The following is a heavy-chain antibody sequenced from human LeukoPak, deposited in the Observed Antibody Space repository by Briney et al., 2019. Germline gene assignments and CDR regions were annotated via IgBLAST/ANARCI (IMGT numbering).Heavy chain of an antibody. V-gene: IGHV3-30-3*01. J-gene: IGHJ4*02. CDR3: ARKRPNYFVY. CDR1: EFAFCTYN. Sequence: GGSPRLSSAASEFAFCTYNMNWGGQSPGQELEWVGVISYDGSNKYPADYVKGRFTISRDNSKNTLYLQMISLRDEDTAVYYCARKRPNYFVYWGQGTLVTVSS. CDR2: ISYDGSNK.